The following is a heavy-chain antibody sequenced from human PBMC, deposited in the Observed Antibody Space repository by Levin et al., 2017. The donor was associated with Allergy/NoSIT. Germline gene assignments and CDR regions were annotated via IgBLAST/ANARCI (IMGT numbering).Heavy chain of an antibody. Sequence: GESLKISCKASGYTFTSYYMHWVRQAPGQGLEWMGIINPSGGSTSYAQKFQGRVTMTRDTSTSTVYMELSSLRSEDTAVYYCARDGSNWNDLRFHYDYYMDVWGKGTTVTVSS. CDR2: INPSGGST. CDR1: GYTFTSYY. V-gene: IGHV1-46*03. D-gene: IGHD1-1*01. J-gene: IGHJ6*03. CDR3: ARDGSNWNDLRFHYDYYMDV.